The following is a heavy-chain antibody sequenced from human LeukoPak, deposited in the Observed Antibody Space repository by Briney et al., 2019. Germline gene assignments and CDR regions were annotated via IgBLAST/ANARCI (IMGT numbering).Heavy chain of an antibody. V-gene: IGHV4-39*07. CDR3: ARGRVGGPRSGTYFDY. CDR2: IYYSGST. D-gene: IGHD1-26*01. J-gene: IGHJ4*02. CDR1: GGSINSSSYY. Sequence: PSETLSLTCTVSGGSINSSSYYWGWIRQPPGKGLEWIGSIYYSGSTYYNPSLKSRVTISVDTSKNQFSLKLSSVTTADTAVYYCARGRVGGPRSGTYFDYWGQGTLVTVSS.